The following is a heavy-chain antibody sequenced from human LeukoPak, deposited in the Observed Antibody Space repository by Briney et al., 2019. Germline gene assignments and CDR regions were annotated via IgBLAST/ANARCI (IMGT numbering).Heavy chain of an antibody. Sequence: GGSLRLSCAASGVTFSSSWMSWVRQAPGKGLEWVSAISGSGGSTYYADSVKGRFTISRDNSKNTLYLQMNSLRAEDTAVYYCAKICDSSGADFDYWGQGTLVTVSS. CDR3: AKICDSSGADFDY. CDR2: ISGSGGST. D-gene: IGHD3-22*01. CDR1: GVTFSSSW. V-gene: IGHV3-23*01. J-gene: IGHJ4*02.